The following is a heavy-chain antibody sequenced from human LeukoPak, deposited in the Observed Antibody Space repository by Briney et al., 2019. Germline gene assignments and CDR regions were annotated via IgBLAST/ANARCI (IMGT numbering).Heavy chain of an antibody. CDR1: GGSISSYY. CDR2: FYSGST. V-gene: IGHV4-4*07. D-gene: IGHD1-26*01. CDR3: ATDSRIMGAPGAFDY. J-gene: IGHJ4*02. Sequence: PSGTLSLTCTVSGGSISSYYWSWIRQPAGKGLEWIGRFYSGSTNYNPSLKSRVTMSVDTSKNQFSLKLNSVTAADTAVYYCATDSRIMGAPGAFDYWGQGILVTVSS.